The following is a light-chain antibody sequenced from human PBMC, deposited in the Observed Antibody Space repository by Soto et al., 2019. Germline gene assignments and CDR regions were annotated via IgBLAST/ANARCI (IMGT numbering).Light chain of an antibody. V-gene: IGKV3-11*01. CDR3: QQSSNWPT. CDR2: DAS. J-gene: IGKJ1*01. Sequence: EIVLTYSPGTLSLSPVERATLSCRASQSVSNNYLAWYQQKPGQAPRLLIYDASNRATGIPARFSGSGSGTDFTLTISSLETEDFAVYYCQQSSNWPTFGQGTKVDIK. CDR1: QSVSNNY.